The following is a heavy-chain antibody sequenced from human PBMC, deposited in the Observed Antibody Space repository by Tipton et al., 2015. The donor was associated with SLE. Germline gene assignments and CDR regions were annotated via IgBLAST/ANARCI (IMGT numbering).Heavy chain of an antibody. CDR2: ISSSGSTI. J-gene: IGHJ1*01. CDR3: ARAALRSWDFQH. V-gene: IGHV3-48*03. Sequence: SLRLSCAASGFTFSSYEMNWVRQAPGKGLEWVSYISSSGSTIYYADSVKGRFTISRDNAKNSLYLQMNSLRAEDTAVYYCARAALRSWDFQHWDQGTLVTVSS. CDR1: GFTFSSYE. D-gene: IGHD4-17*01.